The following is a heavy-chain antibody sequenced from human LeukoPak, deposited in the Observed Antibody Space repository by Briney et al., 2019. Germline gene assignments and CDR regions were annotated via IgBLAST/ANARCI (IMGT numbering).Heavy chain of an antibody. Sequence: GGSLRLSCAASGFTFSSYSMNWVRQAPGKGLEWVSSISSSSSYIYYADSVKGRFTISRDNAKNSLYLQMNSLRAEDTAVYYCARSNWTDDSFDYWGQGTLVTVSS. CDR1: GFTFSSYS. CDR3: ARSNWTDDSFDY. V-gene: IGHV3-21*01. J-gene: IGHJ4*02. CDR2: ISSSSSYI. D-gene: IGHD1-1*01.